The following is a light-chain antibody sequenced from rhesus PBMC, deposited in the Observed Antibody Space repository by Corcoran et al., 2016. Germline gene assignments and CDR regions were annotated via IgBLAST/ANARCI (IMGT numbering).Light chain of an antibody. V-gene: IGKV1-46*01. J-gene: IGKJ3*01. CDR1: QSFSSS. Sequence: DIQMTQSPSSLSASVGDTVTITCRASQSFSSSLAWYQQKPGKAPKLLIYSASRLPSGVPSRFSGSKSGTDFTLTISSLQPEDIASDYCQQYYSYPFTFGPGTKLDIK. CDR3: QQYYSYPFT. CDR2: SAS.